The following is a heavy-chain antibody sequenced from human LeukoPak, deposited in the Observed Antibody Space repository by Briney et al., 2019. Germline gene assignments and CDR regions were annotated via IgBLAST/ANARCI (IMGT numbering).Heavy chain of an antibody. J-gene: IGHJ4*02. CDR3: TRGRAAGD. CDR1: GYTFTNND. CDR2: VSPDSGDT. Sequence: ASVKVSCKASGYTFTNNDINWVRQATGQGIEGMGWVSPDSGDTGYAPNFRGRVTMTTDTSINTAYMELTSLTSEDTAIHYCTRGRAAGDWGQGTLVTVSS. V-gene: IGHV1-8*01. D-gene: IGHD6-19*01.